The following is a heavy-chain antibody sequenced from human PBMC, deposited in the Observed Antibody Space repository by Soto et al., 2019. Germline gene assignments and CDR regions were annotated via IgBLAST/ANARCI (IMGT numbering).Heavy chain of an antibody. Sequence: EVQLLESGGGLVQPGGSLRLSCAASGFTFSSYAMSWVRQAPGKGLEWVSAISGSGGSTYYADSVKGRFTISRDNSKNTLYLQRNSLRAEDTAVYYGAKDIATVTHCFDYWGQGTLVTVSS. CDR2: ISGSGGST. D-gene: IGHD4-17*01. J-gene: IGHJ4*02. CDR1: GFTFSSYA. CDR3: AKDIATVTHCFDY. V-gene: IGHV3-23*01.